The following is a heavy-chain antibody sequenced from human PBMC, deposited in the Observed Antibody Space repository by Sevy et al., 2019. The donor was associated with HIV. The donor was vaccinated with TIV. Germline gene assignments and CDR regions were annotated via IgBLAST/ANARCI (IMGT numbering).Heavy chain of an antibody. V-gene: IGHV3-23*01. J-gene: IGHJ2*01. D-gene: IGHD3-22*01. Sequence: GGSLRLSCAASGFTFSSYAMSWVRQAPGKGLKWVSAISGSGGSTYYADSVKGRFTISRDNSKNTLYLQMNSLRAEDTAVYYCANPTYYYYDSSGYYPEHLWGRGTLVTVSS. CDR1: GFTFSSYA. CDR3: ANPTYYYYDSSGYYPEHL. CDR2: ISGSGGST.